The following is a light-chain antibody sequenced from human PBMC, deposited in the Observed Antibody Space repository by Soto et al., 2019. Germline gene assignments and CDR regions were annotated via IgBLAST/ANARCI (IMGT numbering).Light chain of an antibody. V-gene: IGKV3-20*01. J-gene: IGKJ5*01. CDR1: QSISSSY. CDR2: GAS. CDR3: QQYRMSPNT. Sequence: EIVLTQSPATLSLSPGERATISCRASQSISSSYLAWYQQKPGQAPRLLIYGASNRATGIPDRFSGSGSGTDFSLTIRGLKPEDFAVYYCQQYRMSPNTFGQGTRLEIK.